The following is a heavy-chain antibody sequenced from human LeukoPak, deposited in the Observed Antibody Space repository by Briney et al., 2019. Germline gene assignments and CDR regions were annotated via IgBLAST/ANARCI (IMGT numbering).Heavy chain of an antibody. CDR2: IYSGGST. Sequence: PGGSLRLSCAASGFTVSSNYMSRVRQAPGKGLEWVSVIYSGGSTFYADSVKGRFTSSRDNSKNTLYLQMNSLRAEDTAVYYCARTSPTVITSSDLWGRGTLVTVSS. CDR3: ARTSPTVITSSDL. J-gene: IGHJ2*01. CDR1: GFTVSSNY. V-gene: IGHV3-53*01. D-gene: IGHD4-17*01.